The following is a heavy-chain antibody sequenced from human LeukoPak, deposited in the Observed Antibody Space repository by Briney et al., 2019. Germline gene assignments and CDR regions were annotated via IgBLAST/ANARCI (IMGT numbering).Heavy chain of an antibody. V-gene: IGHV3-30-3*01. CDR1: GFTFSSYA. J-gene: IGHJ3*02. D-gene: IGHD4-23*01. CDR2: ISYDGSNK. CDR3: AREGYYGGNSEGDGFDI. Sequence: PGRSLRLSCAASGFTFSSYAMHWVRQAPGKGLEWVAVISYDGSNKYYADSVKGRFTISRDNSKNTLYLQMNSLRAEDTAVYYCAREGYYGGNSEGDGFDIWGQGTMVTVSS.